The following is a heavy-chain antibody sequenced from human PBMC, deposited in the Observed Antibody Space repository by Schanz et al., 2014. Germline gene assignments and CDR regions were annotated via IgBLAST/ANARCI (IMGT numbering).Heavy chain of an antibody. CDR2: IWYDGSNK. CDR1: GFTFNGAY. D-gene: IGHD2-2*01. J-gene: IGHJ4*02. CDR3: AKEKGDCSSTSCSYYFDY. Sequence: IHLVESGGGLVMPGGSLRLSCAASGFTFNGAYMTWVRQAPGKGLEWVAVIWYDGSNKYYADSVKGRFTISRDNSKNTLYLQMNSLRAEDTAVYYCAKEKGDCSSTSCSYYFDYWGQGTLVTVSS. V-gene: IGHV3-33*06.